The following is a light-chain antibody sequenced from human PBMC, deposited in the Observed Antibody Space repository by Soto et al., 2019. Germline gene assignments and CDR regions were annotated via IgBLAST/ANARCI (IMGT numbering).Light chain of an antibody. V-gene: IGLV2-14*01. CDR3: SSYRSSSTRDYV. Sequence: QSALTQPASVSGSPGQSITISCTGTSSDVGTYNYVSWYQQHPGKAPKLMIYEVSNRPSGISNRFSGSKSGNTASLTISGLQAEDEADYYCSSYRSSSTRDYVFGTRTKLTVL. CDR1: SSDVGTYNY. J-gene: IGLJ1*01. CDR2: EVS.